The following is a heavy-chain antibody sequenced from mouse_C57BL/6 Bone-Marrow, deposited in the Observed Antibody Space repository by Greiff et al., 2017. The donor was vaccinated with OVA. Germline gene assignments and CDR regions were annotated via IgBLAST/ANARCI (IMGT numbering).Heavy chain of an antibody. J-gene: IGHJ2*01. CDR3: ARRIPTVVYFDY. CDR1: GYTFTSYG. V-gene: IGHV1-81*01. D-gene: IGHD1-1*01. CDR2: IYPRSGNT. Sequence: QVQLQQSGAELARPGASVKLSCKASGYTFTSYGISWVKQRTGQGLEWIGEIYPRSGNTYYNEKFKGKATLTADKSSSTAYMELRSLTSEDSAVYFCARRIPTVVYFDYWGQGTTLTVSS.